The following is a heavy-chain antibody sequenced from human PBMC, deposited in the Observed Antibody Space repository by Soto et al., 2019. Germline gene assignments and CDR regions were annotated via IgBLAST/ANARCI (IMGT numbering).Heavy chain of an antibody. J-gene: IGHJ5*02. Sequence: PSETLSLTCAVSGGSISSNNWWSWVRQPPGKGLEWIGSIYYSGSTYYNPSLKSRVTISVDTSKNQFSLSLSSVTAADTAVYFCARKGYDTSNHHFEPWSQGNLVTIYS. CDR3: ARKGYDTSNHHFEP. CDR2: IYYSGST. D-gene: IGHD3-22*01. CDR1: GGSISSNNW. V-gene: IGHV4-4*02.